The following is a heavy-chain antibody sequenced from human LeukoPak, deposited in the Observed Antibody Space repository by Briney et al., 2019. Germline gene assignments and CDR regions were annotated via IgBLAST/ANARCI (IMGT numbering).Heavy chain of an antibody. V-gene: IGHV4-61*02. CDR2: IYTSGST. CDR1: GGSLSSGSYY. J-gene: IGHJ4*02. Sequence: SQTLSLTCTVSGGSLSSGSYYWSWIRQPAGKGLEWIGRIYTSGSTNYNPSLKSRVTISVDTSKNQFSLKLSSVTAADTAVYYCARERYYYDSSGYFQHYYFDYWGQGTLVTVSS. D-gene: IGHD3-22*01. CDR3: ARERYYYDSSGYFQHYYFDY.